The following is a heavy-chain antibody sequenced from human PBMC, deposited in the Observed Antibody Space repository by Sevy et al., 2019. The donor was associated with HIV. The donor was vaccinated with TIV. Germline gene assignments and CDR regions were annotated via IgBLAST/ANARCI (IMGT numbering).Heavy chain of an antibody. Sequence: SETLSLTCTVSGGSISSTTYYWGWIRQPPGKGLEWIASIYYSGSTYYIVSLESRVTISVDMSENQFSLRLSSVTAADTTVYYCARHGGIAVATLDYWGQGTLVTVSS. J-gene: IGHJ4*02. CDR2: IYYSGST. CDR3: ARHGGIAVATLDY. V-gene: IGHV4-39*01. D-gene: IGHD6-19*01. CDR1: GGSISSTTYY.